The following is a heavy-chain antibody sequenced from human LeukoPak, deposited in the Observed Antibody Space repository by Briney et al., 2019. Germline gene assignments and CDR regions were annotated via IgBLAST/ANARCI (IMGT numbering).Heavy chain of an antibody. V-gene: IGHV3-23*01. J-gene: IGHJ4*02. CDR2: ISGSGGST. D-gene: IGHD2-21*02. CDR1: GFTFSTYG. Sequence: PGRSLRLSCAASGFTFSTYGMHWVRQAPGKGLEWVSAISGSGGSTYYADSVKGRFTISRDNSKNTLYLQMNSLRAEDTAVYYCAKVGDPDYWGQGTLVTVSS. CDR3: AKVGDPDY.